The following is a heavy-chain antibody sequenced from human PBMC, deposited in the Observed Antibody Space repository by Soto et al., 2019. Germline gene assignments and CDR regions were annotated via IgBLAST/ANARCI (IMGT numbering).Heavy chain of an antibody. Sequence: LQLQESGPGLVKPSETLSLTCTVSGGSISSGSYYWGWIRQPPGKGLEWIGSIYYSGSTYYNPSLKSRVTISVDTSKNQFSLRLSSVTAADTAVYYCANLFAPEYYFDYWGQGTLVTVSS. V-gene: IGHV4-39*01. J-gene: IGHJ4*02. CDR2: IYYSGST. CDR3: ANLFAPEYYFDY. CDR1: GGSISSGSYY.